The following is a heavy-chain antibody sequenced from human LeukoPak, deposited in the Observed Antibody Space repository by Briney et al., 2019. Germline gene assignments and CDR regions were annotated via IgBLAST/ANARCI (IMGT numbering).Heavy chain of an antibody. V-gene: IGHV3-7*01. D-gene: IGHD5-18*01. CDR1: AFTFGSNW. CDR3: ARDQVDVDTAMVGEDYYYGMDV. CDR2: INPDGSVK. Sequence: GGSLRLSCVISAFTFGSNWMSWVRQAPGKGLEWVANINPDGSVKYYVDSVEGRFTISRDNAKNSLYLQMNSLRAEDTAVYYCARDQVDVDTAMVGEDYYYGMDVWGQGTTVTVSS. J-gene: IGHJ6*02.